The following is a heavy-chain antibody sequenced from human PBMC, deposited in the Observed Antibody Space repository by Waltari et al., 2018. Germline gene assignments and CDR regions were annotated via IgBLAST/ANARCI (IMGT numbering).Heavy chain of an antibody. CDR2: MNPNSGNT. Sequence: QVQLVQSGAEVKKPGASVKVSCKASGYTFTSYAINWVRQATGQGLEWMGWMNPNSGNTGYAQKFQGRVTMTRNTSISTAYMELSSLRSEDTAVYYCAGSRYDSSGYPLDYWGQGTLVTVSS. J-gene: IGHJ4*02. D-gene: IGHD3-22*01. V-gene: IGHV1-8*02. CDR3: AGSRYDSSGYPLDY. CDR1: GYTFTSYA.